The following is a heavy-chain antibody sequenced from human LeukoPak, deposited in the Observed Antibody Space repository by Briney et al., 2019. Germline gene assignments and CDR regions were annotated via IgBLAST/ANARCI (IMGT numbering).Heavy chain of an antibody. V-gene: IGHV3-48*01. J-gene: IGHJ4*02. CDR1: GFAFSSYA. CDR3: ARDRMGGSFDY. Sequence: GGSLRLSCAASGFAFSSYAMNWVRQGPGKGLEWVSFITGDSGTVYYVDSMKGRFTISRDNAKNSLYLQIDNLRAEDTAVYYCARDRMGGSFDYWGQGTPVTVSS. CDR2: ITGDSGTV. D-gene: IGHD2-15*01.